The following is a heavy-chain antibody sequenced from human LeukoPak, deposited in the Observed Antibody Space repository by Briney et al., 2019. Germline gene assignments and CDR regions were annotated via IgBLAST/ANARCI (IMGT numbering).Heavy chain of an antibody. CDR3: ARDNWGGAFDL. Sequence: GGSLRLSCAASGFTFSSYGMHWVRQAPGKGLEWVAVVLYDGRLKNNADSVKGRFTISRDNSKNMMYLQMNSLRDEDTDLYYCARDNWGGAFDLWGQGTMVTVSS. CDR2: VLYDGRLK. J-gene: IGHJ3*01. D-gene: IGHD7-27*01. V-gene: IGHV3-30*03. CDR1: GFTFSSYG.